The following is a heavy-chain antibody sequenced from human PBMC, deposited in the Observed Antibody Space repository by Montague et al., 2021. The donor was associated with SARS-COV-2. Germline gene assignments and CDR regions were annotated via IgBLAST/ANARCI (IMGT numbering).Heavy chain of an antibody. Sequence: SETLSLTCTVAGGSINAYYWTWIRQPPGKGLDWIGFLYYSGVTNYIPSLKSRVTMSLDTSKNQFSLRLSSVTAADTAVYYCARGGTRDIVLVPSALDYWGRGIPVTVSS. V-gene: IGHV4-59*08. J-gene: IGHJ4*02. CDR3: ARGGTRDIVLVPSALDY. CDR2: LYYSGVT. CDR1: GGSINAYY. D-gene: IGHD2-2*01.